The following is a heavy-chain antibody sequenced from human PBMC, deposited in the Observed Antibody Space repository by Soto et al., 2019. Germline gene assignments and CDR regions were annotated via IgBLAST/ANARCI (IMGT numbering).Heavy chain of an antibody. CDR2: ISYDGSNK. D-gene: IGHD6-19*01. J-gene: IGHJ4*02. CDR3: AKDESSGWPKYFDY. CDR1: GFTFSSYG. V-gene: IGHV3-30*18. Sequence: GGSLRLSCAASGFTFSSYGMHWVRQAPGKGLEWVAVISYDGSNKYYADSVKGRFTISRDNSKNTLDLQMNSLRAEDTAVYYCAKDESSGWPKYFDYWGQGTLVTVSS.